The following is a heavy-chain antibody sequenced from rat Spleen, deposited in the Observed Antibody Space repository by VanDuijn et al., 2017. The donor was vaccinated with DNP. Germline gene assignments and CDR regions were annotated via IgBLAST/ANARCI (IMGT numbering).Heavy chain of an antibody. J-gene: IGHJ3*01. CDR3: ARGYNNYGFAY. CDR1: GFSLTGYN. V-gene: IGHV2-32*01. D-gene: IGHD4-1*01. CDR2: MWTDGDT. Sequence: QVQLKELGPGLVQPSRTLSLTCTVPGFSLTGYNVHWVRQTPGKGLEWMGVMWTDGDTSYNSVLKSRLSINRDTSRSQVFLKMNSLQTEDTATYYCARGYNNYGFAYWGQGTLVTVSS.